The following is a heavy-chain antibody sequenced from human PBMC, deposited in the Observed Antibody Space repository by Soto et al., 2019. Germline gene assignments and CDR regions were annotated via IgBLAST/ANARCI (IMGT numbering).Heavy chain of an antibody. CDR3: ANRGAYYGSEKKYYGMDV. Sequence: QVQLVESGGGVVQPGRSLRLSCVASGFSFSNNGMHWVRQAPGKGLEWVAVILYDGSQQYYADSVKGRFTISRDNSKNTLYLQMNSLGAEDTAVYYCANRGAYYGSEKKYYGMDVWGQGTTVTVSS. CDR2: ILYDGSQQ. D-gene: IGHD3-10*01. J-gene: IGHJ6*02. CDR1: GFSFSNNG. V-gene: IGHV3-30*18.